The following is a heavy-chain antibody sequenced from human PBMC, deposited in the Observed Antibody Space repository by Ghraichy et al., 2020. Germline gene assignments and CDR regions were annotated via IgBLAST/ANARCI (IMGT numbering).Heavy chain of an antibody. J-gene: IGHJ6*02. Sequence: SETLSLTCTVSGGSISSGDYYWSWIRQPPGKGLEWIGYIYYSGSTYYNPSLKSRVTISVDTSKNQFSLKLSSVTAADTAVYYCARGPSASAYYDFWSGYYREYVMDVWGQVTTVTFSS. CDR3: ARGPSASAYYDFWSGYYREYVMDV. CDR1: GGSISSGDYY. D-gene: IGHD3-3*01. V-gene: IGHV4-30-4*01. CDR2: IYYSGST.